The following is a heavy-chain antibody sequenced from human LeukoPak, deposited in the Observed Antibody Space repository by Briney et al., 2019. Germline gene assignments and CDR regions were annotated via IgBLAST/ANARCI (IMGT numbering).Heavy chain of an antibody. CDR3: ARTTMVRYNFDY. D-gene: IGHD3-10*01. J-gene: IGHJ4*02. CDR1: GGSISSYY. CDR2: IYYSGST. V-gene: IGHV4-59*01. Sequence: SETLSLTCTVSGGSISSYYWSWIRQPPGKGLEWIGYIYYSGSTNYNPSLKSRVTISVDTSKNQFSLKLSSVTSADTAVYYCARTTMVRYNFDYWGQGTLVTVSS.